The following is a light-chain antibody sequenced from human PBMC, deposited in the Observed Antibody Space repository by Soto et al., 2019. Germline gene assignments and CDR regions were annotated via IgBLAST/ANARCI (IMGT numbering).Light chain of an antibody. CDR1: QSIGSC. V-gene: IGKV1-39*01. CDR2: AAS. CDR3: QQSYSTPRT. Sequence: DIQMTQSPSSLCAAVGDRVTLTCRASQSIGSCLNWYQQKPGKAPKFLIYAASSLQSGVPSRFSGSGSGTDVTLTITSLQAEDFATYFCQQSYSTPRTFGQGTKVEIK. J-gene: IGKJ1*01.